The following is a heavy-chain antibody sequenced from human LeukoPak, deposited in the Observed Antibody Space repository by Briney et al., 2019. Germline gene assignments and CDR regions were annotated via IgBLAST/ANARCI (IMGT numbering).Heavy chain of an antibody. V-gene: IGHV3-23*01. J-gene: IGHJ4*02. CDR3: AKHPPIQLWLPFDY. CDR1: EFSVGSNY. CDR2: ISGSGGST. D-gene: IGHD5-18*01. Sequence: GGSLRLSCAASEFSVGSNYMTWVRQAPGKGLEWVSAISGSGGSTYYADSVKGRFTISRDNSKNTLYLQMNSLRAQDTAVYYCAKHPPIQLWLPFDYWGQGTLVTVSS.